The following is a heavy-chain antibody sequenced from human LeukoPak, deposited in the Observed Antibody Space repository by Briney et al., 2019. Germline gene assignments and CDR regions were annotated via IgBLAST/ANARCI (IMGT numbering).Heavy chain of an antibody. CDR1: GNYW. J-gene: IGHJ4*02. Sequence: GGSLRLSCAASGNYWMHWVRQAPGKGLVWVSHINGDGSWTTYADSVKGRFTISKDNAKNTVYLQMNNLRTEDTAVYYCVSFYETYWGRGTLVTVSS. V-gene: IGHV3-74*01. CDR3: VSFYETY. D-gene: IGHD2-2*01. CDR2: INGDGSWT.